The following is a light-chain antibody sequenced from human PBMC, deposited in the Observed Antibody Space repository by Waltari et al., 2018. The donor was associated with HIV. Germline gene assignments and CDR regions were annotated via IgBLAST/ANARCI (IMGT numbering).Light chain of an antibody. CDR3: QSYGSSLSAIVF. CDR1: SSKIGAAFD. V-gene: IGLV1-40*01. CDR2: GNT. J-gene: IGLJ2*01. Sequence: QSVLTQPPSVSAAPGQRVTISCTGNSSKIGAAFDIHWYQQLPGTTPKLLINGNTNRPPGVPDRFSASRSGTSACLAITGLQADDEADYYCQSYGSSLSAIVFFGGGTKLTVL.